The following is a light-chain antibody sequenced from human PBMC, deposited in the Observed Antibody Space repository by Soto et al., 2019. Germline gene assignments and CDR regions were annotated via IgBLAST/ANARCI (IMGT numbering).Light chain of an antibody. V-gene: IGLV2-14*01. CDR1: SSDVGGYNY. CDR2: DVS. Sequence: QSALTQPASVSGSPGQSITISCTGTSSDVGGYNYVSWYQQHPGRAPKLMIYDVSNRPSGVSNRFSGSKSGNTASLTIFGLQAEDEADYYCSSYTSSSTFGGGTQLTVL. J-gene: IGLJ2*01. CDR3: SSYTSSST.